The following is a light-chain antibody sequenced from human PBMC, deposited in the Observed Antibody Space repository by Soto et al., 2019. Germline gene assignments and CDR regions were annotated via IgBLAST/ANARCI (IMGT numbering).Light chain of an antibody. V-gene: IGKV3-15*01. Sequence: EIVMTQSPATLSVSPEERATLSCRASQSVSSKLAWYQQKPGEAPRPLIYGASTRATGIPARFSGSGSGTEFTLTISSLQSEDFSVYYCQQYNNWPPWTFGQGTKVEIK. CDR2: GAS. J-gene: IGKJ1*01. CDR1: QSVSSK. CDR3: QQYNNWPPWT.